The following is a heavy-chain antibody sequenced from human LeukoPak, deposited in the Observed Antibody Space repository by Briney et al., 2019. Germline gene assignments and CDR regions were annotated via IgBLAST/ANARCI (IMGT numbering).Heavy chain of an antibody. D-gene: IGHD2-2*01. V-gene: IGHV1-8*01. CDR3: ARAVRNQLLSDY. Sequence: GASVKVSCKASGYTFSNYDVIWVRQAPGQGLVWMGWMNPNSGNTGYVQRFQGRVTMTGDTSISTAYMELSSLMSDDTAVYYCARAVRNQLLSDYWGQGTLVTVSS. J-gene: IGHJ4*02. CDR2: MNPNSGNT. CDR1: GYTFSNYD.